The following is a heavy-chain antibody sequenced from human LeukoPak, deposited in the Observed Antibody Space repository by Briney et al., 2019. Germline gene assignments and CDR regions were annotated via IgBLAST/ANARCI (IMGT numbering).Heavy chain of an antibody. Sequence: GGSLRLSCAASGFTFSSYAMSWVRQAPGKGLEWVSAISGSGGSTYYADSVKGRFTISRDNSKNTLYLQMNSLRAEDAAVYYCAKDMYYYDSSGYFGHDAFDIWGRGTMVTVSS. CDR2: ISGSGGST. CDR1: GFTFSSYA. V-gene: IGHV3-23*01. J-gene: IGHJ3*02. D-gene: IGHD3-22*01. CDR3: AKDMYYYDSSGYFGHDAFDI.